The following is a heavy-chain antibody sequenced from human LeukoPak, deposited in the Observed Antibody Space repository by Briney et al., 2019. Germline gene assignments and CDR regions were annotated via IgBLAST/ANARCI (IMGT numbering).Heavy chain of an antibody. CDR1: GGSLSSSSYY. CDR2: IYYSGST. Sequence: PSETLSLTCIVSGGSLSSSSYYWGWIRQPPGKGLEWIGSIYYSGSTYYNPPLKSRVTISVDSSKNQFSLKLSSVTAADTAVFYCATLYGSSAGTFDIWGQGTMVTVSS. CDR3: ATLYGSSAGTFDI. D-gene: IGHD6-6*01. J-gene: IGHJ3*02. V-gene: IGHV4-39*01.